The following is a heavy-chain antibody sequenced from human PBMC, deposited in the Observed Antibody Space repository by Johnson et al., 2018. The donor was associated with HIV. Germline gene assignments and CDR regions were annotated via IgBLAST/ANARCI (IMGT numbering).Heavy chain of an antibody. J-gene: IGHJ3*02. Sequence: QVQLVESGGGVVQPGTSLRLSCAASGFTFSSYPMHWVRQAPGKGLEWVAVISHDGSNEYHGDSVKGRFTISRDNSKNTLYLQMNSLRAEDTAVYYCARDKSGGGTDSGYDHFSAPDAFDIWGQGTMVTVSS. CDR3: ARDKSGGGTDSGYDHFSAPDAFDI. V-gene: IGHV3-30*04. D-gene: IGHD5-12*01. CDR2: ISHDGSNE. CDR1: GFTFSSYP.